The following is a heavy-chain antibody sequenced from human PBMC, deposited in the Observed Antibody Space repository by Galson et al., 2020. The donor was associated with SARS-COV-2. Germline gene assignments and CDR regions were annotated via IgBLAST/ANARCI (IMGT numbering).Heavy chain of an antibody. CDR1: GFTFSDYE. Sequence: GGSLRLSCAASGFTFSDYEMSWIRQAPGKGLDWVAYISMGGTITYADSVKGRFTISRDNARNSLYLEINSLRVDDTAVYYCVRETYDVFDMWGQGTMVSVSS. CDR2: ISMGGTI. J-gene: IGHJ3*02. CDR3: VRETYDVFDM. V-gene: IGHV3-11*01.